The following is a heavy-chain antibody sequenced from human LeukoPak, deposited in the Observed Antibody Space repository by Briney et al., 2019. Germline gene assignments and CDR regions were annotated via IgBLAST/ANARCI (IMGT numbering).Heavy chain of an antibody. CDR2: INHSGST. V-gene: IGHV4-38-2*02. CDR3: ARRGGSGSYYTNWFDP. D-gene: IGHD3-10*01. J-gene: IGHJ5*02. CDR1: GYSISSGYY. Sequence: PSETLSLTCTVSGYSISSGYYWGWIRQPPGKGLEWIGEINHSGSTNYNPSLKSRVTISVDTSKNQFSLKLSSVTAADTAVYYCARRGGSGSYYTNWFDPWGQGTLVTVSS.